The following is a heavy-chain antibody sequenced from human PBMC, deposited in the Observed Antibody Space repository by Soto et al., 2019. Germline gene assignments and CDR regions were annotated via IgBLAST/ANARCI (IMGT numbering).Heavy chain of an antibody. D-gene: IGHD1-20*01. Sequence: PSVKVSCKASGGTFSSYTISWVRQAPGQGLEWMGRIIPILGIANYAQKFQGRVTITADKSTSTAYMELSSLRSEDTAVYYCASSTYNWNDDDAFDIWGQGTMVTVSS. CDR1: GGTFSSYT. CDR2: IIPILGIA. J-gene: IGHJ3*02. V-gene: IGHV1-69*02. CDR3: ASSTYNWNDDDAFDI.